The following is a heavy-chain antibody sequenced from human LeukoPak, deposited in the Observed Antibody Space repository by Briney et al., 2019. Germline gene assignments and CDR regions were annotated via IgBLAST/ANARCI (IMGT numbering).Heavy chain of an antibody. Sequence: ASVKVSCKASGYTFTSYGISWARQAPGQGLEWLGGIMPLFGTAGYAQKFQGRVTITKDESTRTVYLELTSLTSDDTAVYYCARDVHGDYGSGWFDPWGQGTLVSVSS. V-gene: IGHV1-69*05. CDR2: IMPLFGTA. J-gene: IGHJ5*02. CDR1: GYTFTSYG. CDR3: ARDVHGDYGSGWFDP. D-gene: IGHD4-17*01.